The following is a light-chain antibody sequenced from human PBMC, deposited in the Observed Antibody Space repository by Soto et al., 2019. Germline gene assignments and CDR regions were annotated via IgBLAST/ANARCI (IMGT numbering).Light chain of an antibody. CDR3: CSYAGSTTDV. Sequence: QSVLTQPASVSGSPGQSITISCTGTSSDVGSYDLVSWYQHHPGKAPKLIIYDGSERPSGVSNRFSGSKSGNTASLRISGLQAEDEADYYCCSYAGSTTDVFGAGTKLTVL. CDR2: DGS. J-gene: IGLJ1*01. CDR1: SSDVGSYDL. V-gene: IGLV2-23*01.